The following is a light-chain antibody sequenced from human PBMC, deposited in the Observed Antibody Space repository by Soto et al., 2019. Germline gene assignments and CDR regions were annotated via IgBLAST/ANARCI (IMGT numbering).Light chain of an antibody. V-gene: IGKV3-20*01. CDR2: GAS. CDR3: QQYGRSRT. J-gene: IGKJ1*01. Sequence: EIVMTQSPATLSVSRGERATLSCRASQSVSSNLAWYQQKPGQAPRLLIYGASTRATGIPDRFSGSGSGTNFTLTVSRLEPEDFAVYYCQQYGRSRTFGQGTKVDI. CDR1: QSVSSN.